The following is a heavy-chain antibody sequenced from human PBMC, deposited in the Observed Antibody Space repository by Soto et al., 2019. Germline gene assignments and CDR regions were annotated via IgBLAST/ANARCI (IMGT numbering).Heavy chain of an antibody. V-gene: IGHV1-18*01. Sequence: ASVNVSCKASDYTFTSYGTSWVRQAPGQGLEWMGWISAYNGNTNYAQKLQGRVTMTTDTSTSTAYMELRSLRSDDTAVYYCARDLTRYCSSTSCSNWFDPWGQGTLVTVSS. CDR2: ISAYNGNT. CDR3: ARDLTRYCSSTSCSNWFDP. D-gene: IGHD2-2*01. CDR1: DYTFTSYG. J-gene: IGHJ5*02.